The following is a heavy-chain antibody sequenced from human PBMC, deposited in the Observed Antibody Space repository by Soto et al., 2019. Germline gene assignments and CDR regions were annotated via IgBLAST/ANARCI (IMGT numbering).Heavy chain of an antibody. CDR1: GGTFSSYA. Sequence: QVQLVQSGAEVKKPGSSVKVSCKASGGTFSSYAISWVRQAPGQGLEWMGGIIPIFGTANYAQKFQGRVTITADESTSTAYMELSSLRSADTAVYYCARPRNRGQKPNDAFDIWGQGTMVTVSS. CDR3: ARPRNRGQKPNDAFDI. V-gene: IGHV1-69*01. CDR2: IIPIFGTA. D-gene: IGHD7-27*01. J-gene: IGHJ3*02.